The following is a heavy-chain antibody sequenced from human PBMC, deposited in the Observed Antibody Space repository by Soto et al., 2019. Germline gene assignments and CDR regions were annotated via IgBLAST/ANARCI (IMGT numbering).Heavy chain of an antibody. J-gene: IGHJ4*02. Sequence: QVQLVESGGGVVQPGRSLRLSCAASGFTFSSYGMYWVRQAPGKGLEWVAVISYDGSNKYYADSVKGVFTISRDNSKNTLHLQMNSLGAEDTAVYYCAPGFGAFDYWGQGTLVTVSS. D-gene: IGHD3-10*01. V-gene: IGHV3-30*03. CDR1: GFTFSSYG. CDR3: APGFGAFDY. CDR2: ISYDGSNK.